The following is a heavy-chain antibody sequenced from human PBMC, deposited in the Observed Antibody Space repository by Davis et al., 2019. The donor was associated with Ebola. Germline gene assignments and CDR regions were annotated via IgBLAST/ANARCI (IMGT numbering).Heavy chain of an antibody. CDR2: INPNSGGT. V-gene: IGHV1-2*04. J-gene: IGHJ6*02. CDR1: GYTFTGYY. Sequence: ASVKVSCKASGYTFTGYYMHWVRQAPGQGLEWMGWINPNSGGTNYAQKFQGWVTMTRDTSISTAYMELSRLRSEDTAVYYCARGGESLLHYYYYGMDVWGQGTTVTVSS. CDR3: ARGGESLLHYYYYGMDV.